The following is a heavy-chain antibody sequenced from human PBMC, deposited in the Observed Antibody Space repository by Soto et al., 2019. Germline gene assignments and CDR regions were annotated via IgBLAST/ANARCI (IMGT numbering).Heavy chain of an antibody. Sequence: ASVKVSCKASGYTFTSYGISWVRQAPGQGLEWMGWISAYNGNTNYAQKLQGRVTMTTDTSTSTAYMELRSLRSDDTAVYYCARFYYYGSGREDWFDPWGQGTLVTVSS. D-gene: IGHD3-10*01. J-gene: IGHJ5*02. CDR2: ISAYNGNT. V-gene: IGHV1-18*01. CDR1: GYTFTSYG. CDR3: ARFYYYGSGREDWFDP.